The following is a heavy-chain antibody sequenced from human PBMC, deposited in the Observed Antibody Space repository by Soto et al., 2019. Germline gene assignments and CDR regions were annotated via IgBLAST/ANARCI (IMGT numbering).Heavy chain of an antibody. CDR3: ARTYYRGYCSSTSCSGRYNWFDP. D-gene: IGHD2-2*01. Sequence: PSETLSLTXAVYGGSFSGYYWSWIRQPPGKGLEWIGEINHSGSTNYNPSLKSRVTISVDTSKNQFSLKLSSVTAADTAVYYCARTYYRGYCSSTSCSGRYNWFDPWGQGTLVTVSS. CDR2: INHSGST. J-gene: IGHJ5*02. V-gene: IGHV4-34*01. CDR1: GGSFSGYY.